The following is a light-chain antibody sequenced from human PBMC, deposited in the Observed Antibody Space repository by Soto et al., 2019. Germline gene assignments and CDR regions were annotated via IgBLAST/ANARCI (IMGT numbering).Light chain of an antibody. J-gene: IGKJ4*01. CDR3: QQYNSWPT. V-gene: IGKV3-15*01. Sequence: ELVMTQSPATLSVSPGERATLSCRASQSVSSNVAWFQQKPGQPPRLLIYGASIRAAGIPARFSGGGSETEFTLTISSLQSEDFALYYCQQYNSWPTFGGGTK. CDR1: QSVSSN. CDR2: GAS.